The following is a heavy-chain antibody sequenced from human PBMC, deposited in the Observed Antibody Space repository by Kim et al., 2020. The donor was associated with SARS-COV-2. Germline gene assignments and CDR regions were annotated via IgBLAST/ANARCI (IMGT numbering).Heavy chain of an antibody. CDR1: GFIFSNYA. CDR3: ARGRGSWELLAPDQ. CDR2: ISSNGDNT. J-gene: IGHJ5*02. Sequence: GGSLRLSCVASGFIFSNYAMHWVRQAPGKGLEYVSAISSNGDNTYYANSVKGRFTISRDNSKDTLVLQMGGLRTEDMAVYYCARGRGSWELLAPDQWGQG. V-gene: IGHV3-64*01. D-gene: IGHD1-26*01.